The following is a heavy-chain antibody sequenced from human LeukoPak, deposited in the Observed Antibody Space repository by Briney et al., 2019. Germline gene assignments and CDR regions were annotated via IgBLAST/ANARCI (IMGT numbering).Heavy chain of an antibody. CDR1: GFTFSSYA. CDR3: ARSRYDILTGFRPERYYFDY. D-gene: IGHD3-9*01. J-gene: IGHJ4*02. Sequence: GGSLRLSCAASGFTFSSYAMSWVRQAPGKGLEWVSAISGSGGSTYYADSVKGRFTISRDNSKNTLYLQMNSLRAEDTAVYYCARSRYDILTGFRPERYYFDYWGQGTLVTVSS. V-gene: IGHV3-23*01. CDR2: ISGSGGST.